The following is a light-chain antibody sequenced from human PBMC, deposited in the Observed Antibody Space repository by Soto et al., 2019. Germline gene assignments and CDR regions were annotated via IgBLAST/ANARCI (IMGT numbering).Light chain of an antibody. Sequence: IVLTQSPGILSLSPGERATLSCRASQKVSNNYLAWYQQRPGQVPRLLIFSASTRATGIPDRFSGSGSGTDFTLTISRLEPDYFAVYYCQLFDDSLFTFGPGTKVDV. V-gene: IGKV3-20*01. J-gene: IGKJ3*01. CDR1: QKVSNNY. CDR3: QLFDDSLFT. CDR2: SAS.